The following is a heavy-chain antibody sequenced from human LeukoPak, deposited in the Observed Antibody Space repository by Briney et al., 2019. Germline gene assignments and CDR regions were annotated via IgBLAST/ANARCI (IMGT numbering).Heavy chain of an antibody. CDR2: INPSGGST. D-gene: IGHD6-19*01. V-gene: IGHV1-46*01. Sequence: ASVKVPCKASGYTFTSYYMHWVRQAPGQGLEWMGIINPSGGSTSYAQKFQGRVTMTRDTSTSTVYMELSSLRSEDTAVYYCARGGTGYSSGWYNCYFDYWGQGTLVIVSS. CDR3: ARGGTGYSSGWYNCYFDY. CDR1: GYTFTSYY. J-gene: IGHJ4*02.